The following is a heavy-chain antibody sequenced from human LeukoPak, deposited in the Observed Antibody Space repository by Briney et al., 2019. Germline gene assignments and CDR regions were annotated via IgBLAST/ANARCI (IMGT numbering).Heavy chain of an antibody. V-gene: IGHV3-23*01. D-gene: IGHD3-16*01. CDR1: GFRFSDDA. CDR3: AKGTALGYFRFDY. Sequence: PGGSLRLSCAASGFRFSDDAMSWVRQAPGKGLEWVSAISGSGGSTYYADSVKGRFTISRDNSKNTLYLQMNSLRAEDTAVYYCAKGTALGYFRFDYWGQGTLVTVSS. J-gene: IGHJ4*02. CDR2: ISGSGGST.